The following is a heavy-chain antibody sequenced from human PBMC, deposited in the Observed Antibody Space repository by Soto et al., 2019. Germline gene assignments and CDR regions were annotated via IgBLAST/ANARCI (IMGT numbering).Heavy chain of an antibody. Sequence: EVQLLESGGGLVQPGGSLRLSCAASGFTFSSYAMSWVRQAPGKGLEWVAISGSGGSTYYADSVKGRFTISRDNSKNTLYLQMNSLRVEDTAVYYCSFDGSGSYGPAFDYWGQGTLVTVSS. V-gene: IGHV3-23*01. CDR1: GFTFSSYA. CDR2: ISGSGGST. CDR3: SFDGSGSYGPAFDY. J-gene: IGHJ4*02. D-gene: IGHD3-10*01.